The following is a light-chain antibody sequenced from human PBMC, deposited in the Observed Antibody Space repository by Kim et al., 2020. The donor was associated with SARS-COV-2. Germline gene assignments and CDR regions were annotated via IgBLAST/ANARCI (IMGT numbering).Light chain of an antibody. CDR1: QVVSSD. Sequence: VSPERSATPSCRTSQVVSSDLAWYQRKPGQAPRLLIYGASTRATGIPARFSGSESGTEFTLTISSLHSEDFAVYYCQQYNNWPLTFGGGTKVDIK. V-gene: IGKV3-15*01. CDR2: GAS. J-gene: IGKJ4*01. CDR3: QQYNNWPLT.